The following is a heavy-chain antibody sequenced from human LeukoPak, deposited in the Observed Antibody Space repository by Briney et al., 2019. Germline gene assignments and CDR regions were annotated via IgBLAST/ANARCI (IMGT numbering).Heavy chain of an antibody. V-gene: IGHV4-39*07. J-gene: IGHJ5*02. Sequence: SEALSLTCSVSGGSISGSRYYWGWIRQPPAKGLEWVATVNDGGSALYNPSLRSRTTISVDTSKNQFSLRLTSVTAADTAVYYCAREPDAWGQGTLVTVSS. CDR1: GGSISGSRYY. CDR2: VNDGGSA. CDR3: AREPDA.